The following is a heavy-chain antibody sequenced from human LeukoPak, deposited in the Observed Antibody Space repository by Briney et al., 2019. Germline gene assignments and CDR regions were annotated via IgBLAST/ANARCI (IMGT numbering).Heavy chain of an antibody. CDR3: ARHPPNQLYRSPYYDFWSGYYSGDRGNDAFDI. V-gene: IGHV4-39*01. CDR1: GGSISSSSYY. CDR2: IYYSGST. Sequence: PSETLSLTCTVSGGSISSSSYYWGWIRQPPGKGLEWIGSIYYSGSTYYNPSLKSRVTISVDTSKNQFSLKLSSVTAADTAVYYCARHPPNQLYRSPYYDFWSGYYSGDRGNDAFDIWGQGTMVTVSS. D-gene: IGHD3-3*01. J-gene: IGHJ3*02.